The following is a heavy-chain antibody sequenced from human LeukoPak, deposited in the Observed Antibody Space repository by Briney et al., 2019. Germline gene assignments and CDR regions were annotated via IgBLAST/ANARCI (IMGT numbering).Heavy chain of an antibody. CDR1: GYSISSGYY. CDR3: AKARGGMTGIDY. V-gene: IGHV4-38-2*02. Sequence: SETLSLTCSVSGYSISSGYYWTFIRQPPGKGLEWIGGIYHTGHTFYNPSLKSRVTISVETSKNQFSLKLNSVTAADTAVYYCAKARGGMTGIDYWGQGTLVTVSS. CDR2: IYHTGHT. D-gene: IGHD3-10*01. J-gene: IGHJ4*02.